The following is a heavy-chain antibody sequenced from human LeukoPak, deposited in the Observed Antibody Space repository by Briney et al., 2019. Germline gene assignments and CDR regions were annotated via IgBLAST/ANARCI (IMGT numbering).Heavy chain of an antibody. J-gene: IGHJ4*02. D-gene: IGHD5-18*01. CDR2: ISGSGTGT. Sequence: GGTLRLSCEASGMTFRKYVMNWVRQAPGKGLEWVSAISGSGTGTYYADSVRGRLTISRDNAKNLLYLQMNDLRVEDTAVYYCARTARHLDYWAQGTLVTVSS. V-gene: IGHV3-23*01. CDR1: GMTFRKYV. CDR3: ARTARHLDY.